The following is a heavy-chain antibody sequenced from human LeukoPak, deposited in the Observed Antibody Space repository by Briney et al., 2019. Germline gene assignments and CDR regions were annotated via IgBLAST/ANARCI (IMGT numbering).Heavy chain of an antibody. V-gene: IGHV5-51*01. Sequence: PGESLKISFKGSGYTFTSYWIGWVRQMPGKGLEWMGIIYPGDSDTKYSPSFQGQVTISADKSISTAYLHWSSLKASDTAMYYCAFWMPGNPLGGYDYWGQGTLVAVSS. CDR3: AFWMPGNPLGGYDY. CDR2: IYPGDSDT. D-gene: IGHD3-3*01. J-gene: IGHJ4*02. CDR1: GYTFTSYW.